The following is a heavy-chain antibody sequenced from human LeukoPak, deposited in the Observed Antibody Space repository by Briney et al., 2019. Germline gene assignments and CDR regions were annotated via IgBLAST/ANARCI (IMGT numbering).Heavy chain of an antibody. V-gene: IGHV1-46*01. J-gene: IGHJ6*03. CDR3: AGGHCSSTSCYTAGYYYYYMDV. Sequence: ASVKVSCKASGYTFTSYYVHWVPQAPGQGLEWMGIINPSGGSTNYAQNFQGRVTMTRDTSPRTLYMDKSSVRSEDTAVYYCAGGHCSSTSCYTAGYYYYYMDVWGKGTTVTVSS. CDR2: INPSGGST. CDR1: GYTFTSYY. D-gene: IGHD2-2*02.